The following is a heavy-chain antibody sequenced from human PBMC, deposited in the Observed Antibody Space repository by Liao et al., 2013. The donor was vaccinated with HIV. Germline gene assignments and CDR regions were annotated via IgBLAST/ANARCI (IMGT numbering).Heavy chain of an antibody. Sequence: QVQLQESGPGLVKPSQTLALTCTVSGGSISSGGYSWSWIRQPPGRGLEWIGEINDSGHTRFHPSLTSRVTISVDTSKSQFSLNMTSVTAADTAVYYCARQRGYSRFVWLDPWGPGTLVIVPQ. CDR1: GGSISSGGYS. V-gene: IGHV4-30-4*07. J-gene: IGHJ5*02. CDR2: INDSGHT. CDR3: ARQRGYSRFVWLDP. D-gene: IGHD5-18*01.